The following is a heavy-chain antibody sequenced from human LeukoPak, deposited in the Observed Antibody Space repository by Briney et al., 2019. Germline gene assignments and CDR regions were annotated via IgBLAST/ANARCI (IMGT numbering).Heavy chain of an antibody. CDR3: ARGNYYDSSGPYYFDY. CDR2: INPNSGGT. D-gene: IGHD3-22*01. J-gene: IGHJ4*02. V-gene: IGHV1-2*06. Sequence: ASVKVSCTASGYTFTDYYIHWVRQAPGQGLEWMGRINPNSGGTNYPQKFQGRVTMTRDTSTSTVYMELSSLRSEDTAVYYCARGNYYDSSGPYYFDYWGQGTLVTVSS. CDR1: GYTFTDYY.